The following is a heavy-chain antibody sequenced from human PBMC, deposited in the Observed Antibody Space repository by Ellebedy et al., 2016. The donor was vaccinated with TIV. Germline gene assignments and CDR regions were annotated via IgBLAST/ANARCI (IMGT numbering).Heavy chain of an antibody. Sequence: GGSLRLSCAASGFSVSSNYMNWVRQAPGKGLEWVSVIYSGGGTYYADSVKGRFTMSRDNAKNTLFLQMNSLRAEDSAVYDCVRAWGGHDSSGYFYEREYYFDYWGQGTLVTVSS. CDR3: VRAWGGHDSSGYFYEREYYFDY. CDR1: GFSVSSNY. V-gene: IGHV3-53*01. J-gene: IGHJ4*02. CDR2: IYSGGGT. D-gene: IGHD3-22*01.